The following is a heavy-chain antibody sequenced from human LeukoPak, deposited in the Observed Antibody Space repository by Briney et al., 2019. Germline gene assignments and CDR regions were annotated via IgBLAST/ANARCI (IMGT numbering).Heavy chain of an antibody. V-gene: IGHV4-39*07. CDR2: IYYSGST. D-gene: IGHD3-22*01. J-gene: IGHJ4*02. CDR3: ARGYYDSSGYAFDY. Sequence: PETLSLTCTVSGGSISSSSYYWGWIRQPPGKGLEWIGSIYYSGSTYYNPSLKSRVTISVDTSKNQFSMKLSSVTAADTAVYYCARGYYDSSGYAFDYWGQGTLVTVSS. CDR1: GGSISSSSYY.